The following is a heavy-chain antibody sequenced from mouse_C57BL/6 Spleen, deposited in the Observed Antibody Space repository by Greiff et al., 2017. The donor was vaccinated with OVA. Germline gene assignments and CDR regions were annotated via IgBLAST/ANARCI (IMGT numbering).Heavy chain of an antibody. CDR3: ARGEYDYDGSYFDY. D-gene: IGHD2-4*01. CDR1: GYTFTDYY. V-gene: IGHV1-19*01. J-gene: IGHJ2*01. Sequence: EVQLQQSGPVLVKPGASVKMSCKASGYTFTDYYMNWVKQSHGKSLEWIGVINPYNGGTSYNQKFKGKATLTVDKSSSTAYMELNSLTSEDSAVYYCARGEYDYDGSYFDYWGQGTTLTVSS. CDR2: INPYNGGT.